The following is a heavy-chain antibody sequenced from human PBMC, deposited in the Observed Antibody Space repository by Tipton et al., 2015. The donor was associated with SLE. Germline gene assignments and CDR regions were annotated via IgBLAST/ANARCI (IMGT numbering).Heavy chain of an antibody. J-gene: IGHJ4*02. CDR2: IYNSGST. V-gene: IGHV4-61*02. CDR3: ARHPGASFDY. Sequence: TLSLTCAVSGVSISSTSDYWTWIRQPAGKGLEWNGRIYNSGSTTYSPSLKSRVTISLDTSKNQISLKLSSVTAADTAVYYCARHPGASFDYWGQGTLVTVSS. CDR1: GVSISSTSDY.